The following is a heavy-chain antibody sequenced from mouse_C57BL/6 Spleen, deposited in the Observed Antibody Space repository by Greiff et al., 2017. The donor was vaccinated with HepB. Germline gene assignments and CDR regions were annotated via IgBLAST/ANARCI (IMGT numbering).Heavy chain of an antibody. V-gene: IGHV1-52*01. J-gene: IGHJ3*01. CDR2: IDPSDSET. D-gene: IGHD2-4*01. CDR3: ARGGAYDSFAY. CDR1: GYTFTSYW. Sequence: QVQLQQPGAELVRPGSSVKLSCKASGYTFTSYWMHWVKQRPIQGLEWIGNIDPSDSETHYNQKFKDKATLTVDKSSSTAYMQLRSLTSEDSAVYYCARGGAYDSFAYWGQGTLVTVSA.